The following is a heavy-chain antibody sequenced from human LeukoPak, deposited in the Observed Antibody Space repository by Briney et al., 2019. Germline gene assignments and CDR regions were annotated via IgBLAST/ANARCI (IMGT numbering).Heavy chain of an antibody. CDR1: RLTFSRYG. CDR2: IRYVGSKN. Sequence: GGSLRPSCAASRLTFSRYGMHWVRPAASKGLEWVAFIRYVGSKNYYADSVKGRSTIPRDNSKNTLYLKMNSLRAEDTAVYYCAKDSRRDGYSPDAFDIWGQGTRVTVSS. CDR3: AKDSRRDGYSPDAFDI. V-gene: IGHV3-30*02. D-gene: IGHD5-24*01. J-gene: IGHJ3*02.